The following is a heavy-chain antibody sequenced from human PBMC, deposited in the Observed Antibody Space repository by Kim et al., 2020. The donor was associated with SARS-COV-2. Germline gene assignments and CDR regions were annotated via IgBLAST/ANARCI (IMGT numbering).Heavy chain of an antibody. D-gene: IGHD2-2*01. V-gene: IGHV1-46*01. CDR1: GYTFTSYY. J-gene: IGHJ6*02. Sequence: ASVKVSCKASGYTFTSYYMHWVRQAPGQGLEWMGIINPSGGSTSYAQKFQGRVTMTRDTSTSTVYMELSSLRSEDTAVYYCARGQFIVVVPAAIGFDYYYGMDVWGQGTTVTVSS. CDR3: ARGQFIVVVPAAIGFDYYYGMDV. CDR2: INPSGGST.